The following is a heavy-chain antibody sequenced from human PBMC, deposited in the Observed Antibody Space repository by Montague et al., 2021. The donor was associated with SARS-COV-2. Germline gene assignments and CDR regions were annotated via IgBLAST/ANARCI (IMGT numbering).Heavy chain of an antibody. V-gene: IGHV4-39*01. D-gene: IGHD4-17*01. CDR3: ARMMTTVSYYYGMDV. CDR2: ICYSGST. J-gene: IGHJ6*02. Sequence: SETLSLTCTVSGGSISSSSYYWGWIRQPPGKGLEWIGSICYSGSTYYNPPLKSRVTISVDTSKNQLSLKLSSVTAADTAVYYCARMMTTVSYYYGMDVWGQGTTVTVSS. CDR1: GGSISSSSYY.